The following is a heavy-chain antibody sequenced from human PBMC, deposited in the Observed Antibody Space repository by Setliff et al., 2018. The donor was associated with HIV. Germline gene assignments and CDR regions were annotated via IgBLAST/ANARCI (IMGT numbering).Heavy chain of an antibody. D-gene: IGHD3-16*01. CDR1: GYIFTSYA. Sequence: ASVKVSCKASGYIFTSYAISWVRQAPGQGLEWMGWISAYNGNTNYAQKFQGRVTMTTDIATSTAYMELRSLRSDDTAVYYCARGAVSYYFDYWGQGTLVTSPQ. J-gene: IGHJ4*02. CDR2: ISAYNGNT. V-gene: IGHV1-18*01. CDR3: ARGAVSYYFDY.